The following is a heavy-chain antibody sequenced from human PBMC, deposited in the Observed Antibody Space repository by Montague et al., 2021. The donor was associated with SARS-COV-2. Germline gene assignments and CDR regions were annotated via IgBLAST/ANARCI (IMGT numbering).Heavy chain of an antibody. Sequence: SETLSLTCTVSGVSISGYYWTWIRQAPEKGLEWIGYIYHTGSTNYNPSFKGRVIISVDTSTNQLSLRLTSVSAADSAKYFCARHRRVVVPATGVAYFDHWGQGTLVTVSS. D-gene: IGHD2-2*01. CDR1: GVSISGYY. V-gene: IGHV4-59*08. CDR3: ARHRRVVVPATGVAYFDH. J-gene: IGHJ4*03. CDR2: IYHTGST.